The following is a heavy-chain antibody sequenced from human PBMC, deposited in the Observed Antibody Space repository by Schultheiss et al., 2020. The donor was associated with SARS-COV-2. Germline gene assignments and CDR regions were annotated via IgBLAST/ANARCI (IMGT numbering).Heavy chain of an antibody. V-gene: IGHV3-23*01. Sequence: GESLKISCAASGFTFSSYAMSWVRQAPGKGLEWVSAISGSGGSTYYADSVKGRFTISRDNSKNTLYLQMNSLRAEDTAVYYCAKGPTSITMIVVPLDYWGQGNLVTVSS. J-gene: IGHJ4*02. CDR3: AKGPTSITMIVVPLDY. D-gene: IGHD3-22*01. CDR1: GFTFSSYA. CDR2: ISGSGGST.